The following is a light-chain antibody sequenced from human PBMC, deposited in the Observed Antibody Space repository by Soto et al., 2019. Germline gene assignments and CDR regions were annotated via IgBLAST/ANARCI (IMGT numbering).Light chain of an antibody. J-gene: IGKJ4*01. CDR1: QSVSSR. V-gene: IGKV3-11*01. Sequence: EIELTQSPGTLSVSPGARATLSCRASQSVSSRLAWYQQKPGQAPRLLIYDASTRATGIPPRFSGSGSGTDFTLTISSLEPEDFAVYYCQQRSNSFGGGTKVDIK. CDR2: DAS. CDR3: QQRSNS.